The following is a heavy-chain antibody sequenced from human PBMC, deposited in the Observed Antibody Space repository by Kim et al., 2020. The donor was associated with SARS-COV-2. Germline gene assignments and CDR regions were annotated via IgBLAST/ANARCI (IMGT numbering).Heavy chain of an antibody. J-gene: IGHJ4*02. CDR1: GGSFSGYY. D-gene: IGHD3-9*01. CDR2: INHSGST. V-gene: IGHV4-34*01. CDR3: ARDAHPGPILTGYSIRLGGILSYFDY. Sequence: SETLSLTCAVYGGSFSGYYWSWIRQPPGKGLEWIGEINHSGSTNYNPSLKSRVTISVDTSKNQFSLKLSSVTAADTAVYYCARDAHPGPILTGYSIRLGGILSYFDYWGQGTLVTVSS.